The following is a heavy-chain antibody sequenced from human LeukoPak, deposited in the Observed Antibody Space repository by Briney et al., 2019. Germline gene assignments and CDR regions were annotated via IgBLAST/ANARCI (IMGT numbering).Heavy chain of an antibody. CDR1: GFSFSTYD. CDR2: ISTTGGYT. Sequence: GGSLRLSCVGSGFSFSTYDMGWVRQTPGKGLEWVSAISTTGGYTEDADSVKGRFTISRDNSQNTLFLQMHSLRAEDTAVYYCAKKPATIKFPFDIWGQGTLGTVSP. V-gene: IGHV3-23*01. D-gene: IGHD5-24*01. J-gene: IGHJ4*02. CDR3: AKKPATIKFPFDI.